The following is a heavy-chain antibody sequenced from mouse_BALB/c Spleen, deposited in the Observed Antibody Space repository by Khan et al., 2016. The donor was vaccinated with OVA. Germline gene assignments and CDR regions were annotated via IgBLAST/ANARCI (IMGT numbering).Heavy chain of an antibody. CDR3: TGGRAY. J-gene: IGHJ3*01. D-gene: IGHD3-3*01. V-gene: IGHV3-2*02. CDR2: ISYSGSI. CDR1: GYSITSDYA. Sequence: EVQLQESGPGLVKPSQSLSLTCTVTGYSITSDYAWNWIRQSPGNQLEWMGYISYSGSISYTPSLTSRITITRDTSKNKFFLQLSPVTTEDTATYYGTGGRAYWGQGTLVTVSA.